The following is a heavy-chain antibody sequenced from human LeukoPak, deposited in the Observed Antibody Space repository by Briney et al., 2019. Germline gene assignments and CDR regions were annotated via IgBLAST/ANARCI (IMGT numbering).Heavy chain of an antibody. CDR3: ARWGHVYGDYDRYHFDY. CDR1: GFTVSSNY. J-gene: IGHJ4*02. D-gene: IGHD4-17*01. CDR2: IYSGGST. Sequence: PGGSLRLSCAASGFTVSSNYMSWVRQAPGKGLEWVSVIYSGGSTYYADSVKGRFTISRDNSKNTLYLQMNSLRAEDTAVYYCARWGHVYGDYDRYHFDYWGQGTLVTVSS. V-gene: IGHV3-66*01.